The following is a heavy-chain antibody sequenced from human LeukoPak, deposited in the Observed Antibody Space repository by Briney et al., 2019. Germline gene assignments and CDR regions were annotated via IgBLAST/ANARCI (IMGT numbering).Heavy chain of an antibody. CDR2: INPNSGGT. V-gene: IGHV1-2*02. CDR3: ARGSIVGATFDYFDY. D-gene: IGHD1-26*01. CDR1: GYTFTGYY. Sequence: ASVKVSCKASGYTFTGYYIHWVRQAPGQGLEWMGLINPNSGGTNYAQKFQGRVTMTRDTSISTAYMDLSRLSSDETAVYYCARGSIVGATFDYFDYWGQGTLVTVSS. J-gene: IGHJ4*02.